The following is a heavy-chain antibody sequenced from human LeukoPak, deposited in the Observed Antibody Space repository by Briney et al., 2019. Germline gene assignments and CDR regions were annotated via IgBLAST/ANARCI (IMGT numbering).Heavy chain of an antibody. J-gene: IGHJ4*02. V-gene: IGHV2-70*20. CDR2: IDWDDDK. CDR3: ARRYSSSSGYDY. D-gene: IGHD6-6*01. CDR1: GFSLSTSGMC. Sequence: ESGPALVKPTQTLTLTCTFSGFSLSTSGMCVSWVRQPPGKALEWLALIDWDDDKYYSTSLKTRLTISKDTSKNQLVLTMTNMDPVDTATYYCARRYSSSSGYDYWGQGTLVTVSS.